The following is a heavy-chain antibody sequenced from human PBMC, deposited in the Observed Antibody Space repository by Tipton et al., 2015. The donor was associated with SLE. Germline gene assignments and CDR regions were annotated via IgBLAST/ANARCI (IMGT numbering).Heavy chain of an antibody. CDR3: SGGTYYYGMDV. J-gene: IGHJ6*02. D-gene: IGHD2-15*01. CDR1: GFTLSNYA. Sequence: SLRLSCAASGFTLSNYAMSWVRQAPGKGLEWISVIYSGGTNRRYADSVKGRFTISRDLSKSTVDLQMNSLRAEDTAVYYCSGGTYYYGMDVWGQGTTVTVSS. V-gene: IGHV3-23*03. CDR2: IYSGGTNR.